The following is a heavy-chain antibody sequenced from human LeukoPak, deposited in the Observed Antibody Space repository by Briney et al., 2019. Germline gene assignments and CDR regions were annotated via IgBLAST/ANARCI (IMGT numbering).Heavy chain of an antibody. CDR2: INSDGSST. V-gene: IGHV3-74*01. Sequence: PGGSLRLSCAASGFTFSSYWMHWVRQVPGKGLVWVSRINSDGSSTTYADSVKGRFSISRDNAKNSLYLQMNSLRAEDTALYYCARERATLDYYYYMDVWGKGTTVTVSS. J-gene: IGHJ6*03. D-gene: IGHD5-12*01. CDR3: ARERATLDYYYYMDV. CDR1: GFTFSSYW.